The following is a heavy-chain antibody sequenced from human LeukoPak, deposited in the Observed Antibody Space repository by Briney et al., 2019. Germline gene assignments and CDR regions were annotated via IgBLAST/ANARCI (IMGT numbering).Heavy chain of an antibody. CDR3: SRARYRGYDSDY. CDR1: GFTFSDHY. D-gene: IGHD5-12*01. V-gene: IGHV3-72*01. CDR2: TGNKANSYIT. J-gene: IGHJ4*02. Sequence: PGGSLRLSCAASGFTFSDHYMDWVRQAPGKGLEGVGRTGNKANSYITEYAASVKGRFTISRDDSKNSLSLQMNSLKTEDTAMYYCSRARYRGYDSDYWGQGTLVTVSS.